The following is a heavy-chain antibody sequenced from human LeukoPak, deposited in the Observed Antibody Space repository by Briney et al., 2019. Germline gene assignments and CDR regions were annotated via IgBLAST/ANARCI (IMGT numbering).Heavy chain of an antibody. J-gene: IGHJ5*01. D-gene: IGHD4-23*01. CDR1: GYPLGRNYF. V-gene: IGHV4-38-2*01. CDR3: ARYDSRGSASTRFDS. CDR2: IYGSEST. Sequence: SETLSLTCAVSGYPLGRNYFWGWVRQLPGKRLEWIGRIYGSESTTYNPSLMNRVTISVDTPRNHLSLQLTSATAVDTAVYYCARYDSRGSASTRFDSWGQGILVTISS.